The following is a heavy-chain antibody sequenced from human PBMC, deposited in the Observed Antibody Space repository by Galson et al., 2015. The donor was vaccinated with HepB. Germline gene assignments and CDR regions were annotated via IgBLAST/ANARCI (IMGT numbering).Heavy chain of an antibody. CDR2: IYHSGVA. V-gene: IGHV4/OR15-8*01. Sequence: ETLSLTCAVSGASIRTLDWWSWVRQSPGKRLEWIGQIYHSGVANYNPSFKSRVTMSVDTSKNQFSLKLTSVTAADTATYYCARDWIRDGASYYFDYWGQGTLVTVSS. J-gene: IGHJ4*02. CDR1: GASIRTLDW. D-gene: IGHD5-24*01. CDR3: ARDWIRDGASYYFDY.